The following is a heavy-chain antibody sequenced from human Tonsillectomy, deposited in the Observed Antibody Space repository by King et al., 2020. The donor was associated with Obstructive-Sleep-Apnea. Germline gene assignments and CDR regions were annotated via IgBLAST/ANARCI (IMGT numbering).Heavy chain of an antibody. CDR3: LKDGTLSWYGWFDP. CDR1: EFTFSIFA. D-gene: IGHD6-13*01. CDR2: TSSDGTST. Sequence: VQLVESGGGLVQPGGSLRLSCSASEFTFSIFAMHWVRQAPGKGLEYVSGTSSDGTSTYYAASVKGRFTISRDNSKNTLYLQMSSLRGDDTAVYYCLKDGTLSWYGWFDPWGQGTLVTVSS. V-gene: IGHV3-64D*06. J-gene: IGHJ5*02.